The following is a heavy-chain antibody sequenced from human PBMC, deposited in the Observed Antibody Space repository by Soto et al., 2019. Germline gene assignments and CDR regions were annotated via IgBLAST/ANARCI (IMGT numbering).Heavy chain of an antibody. J-gene: IGHJ2*01. CDR3: AKFEGHPLEYWYLDF. V-gene: IGHV3-23*01. D-gene: IGHD1-1*01. CDR2: IHGGGGAT. CDR1: GFTFSAYA. Sequence: DSGGGLVQPGGSLRLSCAASGFTFSAYAMGWVRQAPGKGLECVSTIHGGGGATHYADSVKGRFTISRDDSKNTLYAQMNSLRAEDTAVYYCAKFEGHPLEYWYLDFWGRGTLVTVSS.